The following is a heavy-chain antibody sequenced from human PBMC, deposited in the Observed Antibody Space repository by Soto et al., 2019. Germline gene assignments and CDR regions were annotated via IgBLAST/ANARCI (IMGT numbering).Heavy chain of an antibody. Sequence: PSETLSLTCTVSGGSISSGGYYWSWIRQHPGKGLEWIGYIFYSGSTNYNPSLKGRVTISIDTSKNQFSLKLSSVTAADTAVYYCARVSGSYYYGMDVWGQGTTVTVSS. V-gene: IGHV4-31*03. CDR1: GGSISSGGYY. CDR3: ARVSGSYYYGMDV. D-gene: IGHD1-26*01. J-gene: IGHJ6*02. CDR2: IFYSGST.